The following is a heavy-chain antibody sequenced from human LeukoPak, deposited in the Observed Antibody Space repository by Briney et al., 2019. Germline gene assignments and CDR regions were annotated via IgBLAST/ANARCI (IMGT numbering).Heavy chain of an antibody. Sequence: PSETLSLTCTVSGDSISSSGYYWNWIRQHPGKGLEWIGYISHSGSTSYNPSLKSRVTISVDTSKNQFSLKLSSVTAADTAVYYCARDEQRYFDWWGQGTLVTVSS. CDR1: GDSISSSGYY. V-gene: IGHV4-31*03. CDR3: ARDEQRYFDW. J-gene: IGHJ4*02. CDR2: ISHSGST. D-gene: IGHD1/OR15-1a*01.